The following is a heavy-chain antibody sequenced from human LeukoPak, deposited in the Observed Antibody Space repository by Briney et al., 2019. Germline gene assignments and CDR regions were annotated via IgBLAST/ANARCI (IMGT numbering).Heavy chain of an antibody. Sequence: PSETLSLTCTVSGGSISNYYRSWIRQPAGKRLEWLGRIYSSGSTNYNPSLESRVTVSVDTSKNQFSLKLSSVTAADTAVYYCAREHMVRGVINRWGQGALVTVSS. CDR1: GGSISNYY. V-gene: IGHV4-4*07. CDR3: AREHMVRGVINR. CDR2: IYSSGST. D-gene: IGHD3-10*01. J-gene: IGHJ4*02.